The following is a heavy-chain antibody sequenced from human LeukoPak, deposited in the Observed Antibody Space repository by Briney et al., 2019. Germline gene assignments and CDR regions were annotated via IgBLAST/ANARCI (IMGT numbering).Heavy chain of an antibody. CDR2: IYHSGST. CDR3: ARDTGRYYYDSSGYGLFDY. J-gene: IGHJ4*02. Sequence: SETLSLTCTVSGGSISSGYYWGWIRQPPGKGLEWIGSIYHSGSTYYNPSLKSRVTISVDTSKNQFSLELSSVTAADTAVYYCARDTGRYYYDSSGYGLFDYWGQGTLVTVSS. D-gene: IGHD3-22*01. V-gene: IGHV4-38-2*02. CDR1: GGSISSGYY.